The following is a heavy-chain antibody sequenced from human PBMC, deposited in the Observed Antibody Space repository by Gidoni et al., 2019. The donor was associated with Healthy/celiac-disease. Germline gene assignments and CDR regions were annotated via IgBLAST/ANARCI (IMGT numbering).Heavy chain of an antibody. V-gene: IGHV3-23*01. CDR2: ISGRGGST. J-gene: IGHJ3*02. D-gene: IGHD1-26*01. CDR1: GLTLSSYA. Sequence: EVQMLESGGGMVQPGGSLRLSCADSGLTLSSYAMSWVRQAPGKGLEWVSAISGRGGSTYSADSVKGRFTISRDNSKNTLYLQMNSLRAEDTAVYYCSKDRAGSAGMSAFDIWGQGTMVTVSS. CDR3: SKDRAGSAGMSAFDI.